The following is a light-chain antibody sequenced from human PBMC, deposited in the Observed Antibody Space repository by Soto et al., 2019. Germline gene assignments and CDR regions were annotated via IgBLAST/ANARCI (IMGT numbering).Light chain of an antibody. J-gene: IGKJ1*01. CDR3: LQLYNFSWT. CDR1: QSISPW. V-gene: IGKV1-5*01. CDR2: DAS. Sequence: DIQVTQSPSTLSASIGDRVTITCRASQSISPWVAWYQHKPGKAPKVLIYDASTLGSGVPSRFSGRESGSEFTLTISRLQPEDFATYYCLQLYNFSWTFGQGTKVDI.